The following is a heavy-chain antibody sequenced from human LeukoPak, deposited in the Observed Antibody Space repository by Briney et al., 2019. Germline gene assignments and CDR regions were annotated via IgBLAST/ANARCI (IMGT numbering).Heavy chain of an antibody. J-gene: IGHJ4*02. CDR2: INQDGSEK. V-gene: IGHV3-7*05. CDR3: ARALVGDGASAY. Sequence: PGGSLILSCAASGFTFSTYWMTWVRQAPGKGLEWVANINQDGSEKSYVDSVKGRFTISRDNAKNSLYLEMNSLRAEDTAVYYCARALVGDGASAYWGQGTLVTVSS. D-gene: IGHD4/OR15-4a*01. CDR1: GFTFSTYW.